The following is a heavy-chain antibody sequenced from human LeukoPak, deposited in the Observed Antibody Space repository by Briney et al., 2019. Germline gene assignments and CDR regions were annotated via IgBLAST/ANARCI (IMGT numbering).Heavy chain of an antibody. J-gene: IGHJ3*02. D-gene: IGHD4-17*01. CDR3: ARDPHYGDILNDPFDI. Sequence: GGSLRLSCAASGFTFSSYWMHWVRQAPGKGLVWVSRINSDGSSTSYADSVKGRFTISRDNAKNTLYLQMNSLRAEDTAVYYCARDPHYGDILNDPFDIWGQGTMVTVSS. V-gene: IGHV3-74*01. CDR2: INSDGSST. CDR1: GFTFSSYW.